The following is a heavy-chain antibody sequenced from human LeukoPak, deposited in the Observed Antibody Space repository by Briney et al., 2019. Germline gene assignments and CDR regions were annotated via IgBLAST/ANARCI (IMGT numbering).Heavy chain of an antibody. CDR1: VYTFTSYD. V-gene: IGHV1-8*01. Sequence: ASVKVSCKASVYTFTSYDINWVRQATGQGLEWMGWMNPNSGNTGYAQKFQGRVTMTRNTSISTAYMELSSLRSEDTAVYYCARSPPSYGDYARWAFDIWGQGTMVTVSS. D-gene: IGHD4-17*01. CDR2: MNPNSGNT. J-gene: IGHJ3*02. CDR3: ARSPPSYGDYARWAFDI.